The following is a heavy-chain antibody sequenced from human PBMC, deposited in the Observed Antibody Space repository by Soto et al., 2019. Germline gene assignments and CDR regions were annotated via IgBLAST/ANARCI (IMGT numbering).Heavy chain of an antibody. CDR3: ARDREYYDSSGYYYGYNWFDP. Sequence: ASVKVSCKASGGTFSSYAISWVRQAPGQGLEWMGGIIPIFGTANYAQKFQGRVTITADESTSTAYMELSSLRSEDTAVYYCARDREYYDSSGYYYGYNWFDPWGQGTLVTVSS. CDR1: GGTFSSYA. J-gene: IGHJ5*02. D-gene: IGHD3-22*01. CDR2: IIPIFGTA. V-gene: IGHV1-69*13.